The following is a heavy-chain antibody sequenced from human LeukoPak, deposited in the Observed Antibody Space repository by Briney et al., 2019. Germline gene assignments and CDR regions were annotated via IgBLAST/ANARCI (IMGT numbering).Heavy chain of an antibody. Sequence: GASVKVSCKASGYSFTDYYMHWVRQAPGQGLEWLGWNNPNSGGTKSAQKFQGRVTVARDTSIGTAYMELSSLRSDDTAVYYCARGSPLGESGQRVPHDFWGQGSLVTVSS. CDR1: GYSFTDYY. CDR3: ARGSPLGESGQRVPHDF. D-gene: IGHD6-6*01. CDR2: NNPNSGGT. V-gene: IGHV1-2*02. J-gene: IGHJ4*02.